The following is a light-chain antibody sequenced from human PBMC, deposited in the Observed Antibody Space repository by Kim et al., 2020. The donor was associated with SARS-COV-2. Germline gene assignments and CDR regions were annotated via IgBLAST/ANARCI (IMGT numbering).Light chain of an antibody. J-gene: IGLJ3*02. CDR3: SAWDSSLSAWV. Sequence: QAGLTQPPSVSKGLRQTATLTCTGNNNNVGNQGAAWLQQHQGHPPKLLSYRNNNRPSGISERFSASRSGDTASLTITGLQPEDETDYHCSAWDSSLSAWVFGGGTQLTVL. CDR1: NNNVGNQG. V-gene: IGLV10-54*04. CDR2: RNN.